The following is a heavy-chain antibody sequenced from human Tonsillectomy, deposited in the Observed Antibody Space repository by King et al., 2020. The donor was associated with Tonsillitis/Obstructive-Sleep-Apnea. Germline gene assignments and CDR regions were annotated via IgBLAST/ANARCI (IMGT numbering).Heavy chain of an antibody. CDR2: ISYDGSNK. Sequence: VQLVESGGGVVQPGRSLRLSCAASGFTFSSYGMHWVRQAPGKGLEWVAVISYDGSNKYYADSVKGRFTISRDNSKNKLYLQMNSLRAEDTAVYYCAREGVDDNAFDIWGQGTMVTVSS. CDR3: AREGVDDNAFDI. V-gene: IGHV3-30*03. J-gene: IGHJ3*02. CDR1: GFTFSSYG. D-gene: IGHD3-22*01.